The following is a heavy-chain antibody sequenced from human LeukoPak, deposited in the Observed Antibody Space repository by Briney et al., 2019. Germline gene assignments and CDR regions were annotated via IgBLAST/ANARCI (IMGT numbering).Heavy chain of an antibody. CDR3: TRDGSMTYGDYRLFDY. CDR1: GFTFGDYA. V-gene: IGHV3-49*04. J-gene: IGHJ4*02. D-gene: IGHD4-17*01. Sequence: GGSLRLSCTASGFTFGDYAMNWVRQAPGKGLEWVSFIRSKAYGGAIEYAASVKGRLTISREDSKTTAYLQMNSLKTEETDVYYCTRDGSMTYGDYRLFDYWGEGTLVTVSS. CDR2: IRSKAYGGAI.